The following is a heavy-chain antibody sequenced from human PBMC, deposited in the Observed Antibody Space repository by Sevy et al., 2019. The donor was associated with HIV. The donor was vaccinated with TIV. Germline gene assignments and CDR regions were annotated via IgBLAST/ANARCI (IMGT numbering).Heavy chain of an antibody. CDR1: GFIFSSFE. Sequence: GGSLRLSCAASGFIFSSFEMNWVRQAPGKGLEWVSGVSGSGATTLYADSVKGRFSISRDNSKNTLYLQINSLRAEDTAVYYCAKDVYDSSGYYPMGAFDIWGQGTMVTVSS. D-gene: IGHD3-22*01. J-gene: IGHJ3*02. CDR3: AKDVYDSSGYYPMGAFDI. CDR2: VSGSGATT. V-gene: IGHV3-23*01.